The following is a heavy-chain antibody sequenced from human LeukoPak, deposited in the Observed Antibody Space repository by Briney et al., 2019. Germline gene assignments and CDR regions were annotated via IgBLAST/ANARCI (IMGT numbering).Heavy chain of an antibody. Sequence: GGSLRLSCAASGFTFSSYAMHWVRQAPGKGLEWVAVISYDGSNKYYVDSVKGRFTISRDNSKNTLYLQMNSLRAEDTAVYYCAREDTIFGVDRGAFDIWGQGTMVTVSS. CDR3: AREDTIFGVDRGAFDI. CDR1: GFTFSSYA. D-gene: IGHD3-3*01. V-gene: IGHV3-30-3*01. CDR2: ISYDGSNK. J-gene: IGHJ3*02.